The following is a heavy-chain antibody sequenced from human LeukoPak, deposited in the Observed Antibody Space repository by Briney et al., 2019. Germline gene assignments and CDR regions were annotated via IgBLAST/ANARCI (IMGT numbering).Heavy chain of an antibody. J-gene: IGHJ5*02. CDR2: IHYSGTT. CDR3: ARGYNWFDP. V-gene: IGHV4-39*07. Sequence: SETLSLTCSVSGGSINSAGSYWGWIRQPPGKGLEWIGTIHYSGTTYYSPSLKSRVTISVDTSKNQFSLKLSSVTAADTAVYYCARGYNWFDPWGQGTLVTVSS. CDR1: GGSINSAGSY.